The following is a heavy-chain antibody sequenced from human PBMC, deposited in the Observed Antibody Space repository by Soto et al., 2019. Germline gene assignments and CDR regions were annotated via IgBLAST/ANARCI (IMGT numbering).Heavy chain of an antibody. D-gene: IGHD3-22*01. CDR1: GFTFSSYS. CDR2: ISSSSSYI. Sequence: EVPLVESGGGLVKPGGSLRLSCAASGFTFSSYSMNWVRQAPGKGLEWVSSISSSSSYIYYAASVKGRFTISRDNAKNSLYLQMNSLRAEDTAVYYCARGSQRPYDSSGSGGYWGQGTLVTVSS. V-gene: IGHV3-21*01. CDR3: ARGSQRPYDSSGSGGY. J-gene: IGHJ4*02.